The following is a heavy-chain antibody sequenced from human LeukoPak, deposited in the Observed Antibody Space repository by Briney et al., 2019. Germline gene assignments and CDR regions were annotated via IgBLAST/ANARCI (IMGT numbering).Heavy chain of an antibody. Sequence: ASVKVSCKASGYTFTSYGISWVRQAPGQGLEGMGWISAYNGNTNYAQKLQGRVTMTTDTSTSTAYMELRSLRSDDTAVYYYARDQSGSSYRGYGDYFDYWGQGTLVTVSS. CDR2: ISAYNGNT. D-gene: IGHD1-26*01. CDR3: ARDQSGSSYRGYGDYFDY. CDR1: GYTFTSYG. J-gene: IGHJ4*02. V-gene: IGHV1-18*01.